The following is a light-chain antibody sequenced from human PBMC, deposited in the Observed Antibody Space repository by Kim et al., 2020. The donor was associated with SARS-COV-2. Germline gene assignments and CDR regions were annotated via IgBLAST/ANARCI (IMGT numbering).Light chain of an antibody. CDR2: VNSNGSH. Sequence: AAVKLTCTLSSGNSSYAFAWHQSQPEKGSRYLMRVNSNGSHSKGDGIPERFSGSSSGAARYLTITGLQSEDEADYYCQTWGSGIRVFGGGTQLTVL. J-gene: IGLJ3*02. CDR3: QTWGSGIRV. V-gene: IGLV4-69*01. CDR1: SGNSSYA.